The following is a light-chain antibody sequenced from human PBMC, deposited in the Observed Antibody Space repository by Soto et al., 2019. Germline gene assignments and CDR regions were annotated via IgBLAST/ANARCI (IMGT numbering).Light chain of an antibody. CDR1: SSDIGAYNY. Sequence: QSALTQPASVSGSPGQSITISCTGTSSDIGAYNYVSWYQRHPGKAPELMIYDVSNRPSGVSNRFSGSKSGNTASLTISGIQAEDEADYYCSSYTSSSTLVFGGGTKVTVL. CDR2: DVS. V-gene: IGLV2-14*01. CDR3: SSYTSSSTLV. J-gene: IGLJ2*01.